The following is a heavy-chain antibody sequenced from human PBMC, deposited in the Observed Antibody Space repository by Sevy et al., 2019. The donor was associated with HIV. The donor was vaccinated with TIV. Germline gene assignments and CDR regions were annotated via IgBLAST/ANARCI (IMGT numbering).Heavy chain of an antibody. Sequence: GGALRLSCAASGFTFDDYGMSWVRQASGKGLEWVTAINYTGGSTGYADSVKGRFTIYRDNDKNSLYLQMNSPRAEDTALYYCARGDPWEDPDYWGQETLVTVSS. D-gene: IGHD1-26*01. CDR1: GFTFDDYG. V-gene: IGHV3-20*04. CDR2: INYTGGST. J-gene: IGHJ4*02. CDR3: ARGDPWEDPDY.